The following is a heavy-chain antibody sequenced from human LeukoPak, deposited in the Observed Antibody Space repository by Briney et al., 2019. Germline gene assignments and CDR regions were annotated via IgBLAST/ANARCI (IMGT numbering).Heavy chain of an antibody. CDR2: INHSGST. V-gene: IGHV4-34*01. CDR1: GGSFSGYY. D-gene: IGHD3-22*01. CDR3: ARETKTFYFDSSAYYPYYFDS. Sequence: SETLSLTCAVYGGSFSGYYWSWIRQPPGKGLEWIGEINHSGSTNYNPSLKSRVTISVDTSKNQFSLKLSSVTAADTAVYYCARETKTFYFDSSAYYPYYFDSWGQGTLVTVSS. J-gene: IGHJ4*02.